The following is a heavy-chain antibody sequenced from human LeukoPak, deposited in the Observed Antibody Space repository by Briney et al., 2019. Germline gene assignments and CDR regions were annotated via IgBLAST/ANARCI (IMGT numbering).Heavy chain of an antibody. CDR3: ARRSDYYDSSGYPGPYFDY. CDR1: GGSISSSSYY. Sequence: SETLSLTCTVSGGSISSSSYYWGWIRQPPGKGLEWIGSIYYSGSTYYNPSLKSRVTISVDTSKNQFSLKPSSVTAADTAVYYCARRSDYYDSSGYPGPYFDYWGQGTLVTVSS. J-gene: IGHJ4*02. CDR2: IYYSGST. D-gene: IGHD3-22*01. V-gene: IGHV4-39*01.